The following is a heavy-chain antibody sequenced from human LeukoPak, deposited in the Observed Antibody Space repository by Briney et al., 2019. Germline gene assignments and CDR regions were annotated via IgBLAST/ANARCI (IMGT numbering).Heavy chain of an antibody. CDR1: GYTFTDYW. J-gene: IGHJ5*02. CDR3: ACRMSASARFEP. Sequence: GESLKISCKGSGYTFTDYWIGWVRQMPGKGLEWMAVIYPGDSRTRYNPSFQGQVTLSVDKSINTAYLKWSSLKASDAALYYRACRMSASARFEPWGQGTLVTVSS. D-gene: IGHD2-2*01. V-gene: IGHV5-51*01. CDR2: IYPGDSRT.